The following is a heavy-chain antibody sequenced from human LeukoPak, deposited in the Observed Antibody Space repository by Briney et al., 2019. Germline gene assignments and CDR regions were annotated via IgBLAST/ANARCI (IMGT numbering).Heavy chain of an antibody. Sequence: GGSLRLSCAASGFTFSTYAMSWVRQAPGTGLEWVSGISGSDGSTYYADSVKGRFTISRDNSKNTLYLQMNSLRAEDTALYYCAKGLSTSYYSDFDHWGQGTQVTVSS. CDR3: AKGLSTSYYSDFDH. CDR1: GFTFSTYA. D-gene: IGHD2-2*01. V-gene: IGHV3-23*01. CDR2: ISGSDGST. J-gene: IGHJ4*02.